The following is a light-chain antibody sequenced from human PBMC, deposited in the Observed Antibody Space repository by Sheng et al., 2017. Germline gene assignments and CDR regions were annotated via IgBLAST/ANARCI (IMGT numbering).Light chain of an antibody. CDR1: QSISSY. J-gene: IGKJ4*01. Sequence: DIQMTQSPSSLSASVGDRVTITCRASQSISSYLNWYQQKPGKAPKLLIYAASSLQSGVTSRFSGSGSGTDFTLTISSLQPEDFATYYCQQSYSTPLTFGRRDRTVEIK. CDR3: QQSYSTPLT. V-gene: IGKV1-39*01. CDR2: AAS.